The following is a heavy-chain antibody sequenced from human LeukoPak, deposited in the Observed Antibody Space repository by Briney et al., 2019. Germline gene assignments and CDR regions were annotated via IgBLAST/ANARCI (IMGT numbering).Heavy chain of an antibody. Sequence: GGSLRLSCAASGFTFSSYGMHWVRQAPGKGLEWVAVISYDGSNKYYADSVKGRFTISRDNSKNTLYLQMNSLRAEDTAVYYCAKDLLWFGEFSYYYYYYGMDVWGQGTTVTVSS. CDR2: ISYDGSNK. V-gene: IGHV3-30*18. J-gene: IGHJ6*02. D-gene: IGHD3-10*01. CDR1: GFTFSSYG. CDR3: AKDLLWFGEFSYYYYYYGMDV.